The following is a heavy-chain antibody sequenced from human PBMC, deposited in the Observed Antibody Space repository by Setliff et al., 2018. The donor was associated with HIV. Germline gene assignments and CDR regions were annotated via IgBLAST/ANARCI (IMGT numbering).Heavy chain of an antibody. Sequence: LSLTCAVYGGSLSGYYWRWIRQPPGTGLEWIGDVSHTGSTTYNPSLKSRITISADTPKHQFSLKLSSVTAADTAVYYCAREGTYSGTYWVRRVASFDIWGQGTMVTVSS. CDR2: VSHTGST. D-gene: IGHD1-26*01. CDR1: GGSLSGYY. V-gene: IGHV4-34*01. CDR3: AREGTYSGTYWVRRVASFDI. J-gene: IGHJ3*02.